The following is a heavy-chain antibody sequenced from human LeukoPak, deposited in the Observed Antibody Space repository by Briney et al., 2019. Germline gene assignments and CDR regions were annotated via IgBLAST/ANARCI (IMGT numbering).Heavy chain of an antibody. CDR2: IYTSGST. Sequence: PSETLSLTCTVSGGSISSYYWSWVRQPAGKGLEWVGRIYTSGSTNYNPSLKSRVTMSVDTSKNQFSLKLSSVTAADTAVYYCAQVNYGDYGNWFDPWGQGTLVTVSS. V-gene: IGHV4-4*07. D-gene: IGHD4-17*01. J-gene: IGHJ5*02. CDR3: AQVNYGDYGNWFDP. CDR1: GGSISSYY.